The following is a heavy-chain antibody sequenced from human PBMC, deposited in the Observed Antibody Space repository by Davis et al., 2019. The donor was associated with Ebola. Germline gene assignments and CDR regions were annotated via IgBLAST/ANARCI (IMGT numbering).Heavy chain of an antibody. D-gene: IGHD6-25*01. CDR3: AGDSSSGDWYFDL. Sequence: GESLKISCAASGFTFSSYDMHWVRQAKGKGLEWVSAIDTAGDPYYPGSVKGRLTISRENAKNSLYLQMNSLRAGDTAVYYCAGDSSSGDWYFDLWGRGTLVTVSS. CDR1: GFTFSSYD. V-gene: IGHV3-13*05. CDR2: IDTAGDP. J-gene: IGHJ2*01.